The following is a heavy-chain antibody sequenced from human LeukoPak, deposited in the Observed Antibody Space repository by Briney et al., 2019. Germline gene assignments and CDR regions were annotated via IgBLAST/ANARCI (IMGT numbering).Heavy chain of an antibody. D-gene: IGHD6-19*01. CDR3: ARSSGWRSEFES. J-gene: IGHJ4*02. CDR2: IKKEGSDE. V-gene: IGHV3-7*01. CDR1: GFIFSTFW. Sequence: WVSLRLSCVASGFIFSTFWMSWVPPGPGKGRMWVANIKKEGSDEYYVDSVKGRFNISRDNDKNSLYLQMNSLRAEDTAVYYWARSSGWRSEFESWPQGTVDSVSS.